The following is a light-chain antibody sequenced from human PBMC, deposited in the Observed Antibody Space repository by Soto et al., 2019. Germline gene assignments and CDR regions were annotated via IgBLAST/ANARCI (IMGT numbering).Light chain of an antibody. J-gene: IGKJ1*01. CDR1: QSISSW. Sequence: DIQMTQSPSTLSASVGDRVTITCRASQSISSWLAWYQQKPGKAPKLLIYDASSLESGVPSRFSGSGSATEFPLTISSLPPDDFASYCWHHGTFVQGTNVEIK. CDR2: DAS. CDR3: HHGT. V-gene: IGKV1-5*01.